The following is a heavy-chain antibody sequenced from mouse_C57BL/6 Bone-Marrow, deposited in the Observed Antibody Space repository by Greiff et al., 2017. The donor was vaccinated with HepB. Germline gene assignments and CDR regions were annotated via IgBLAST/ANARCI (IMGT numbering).Heavy chain of an antibody. Sequence: QVQLQQPGTELVKPGASVKLSCKASGYTFTSYWMHWVKQRPGQGLEWIGNINPSNGGTNYNEKFKSKATLTVDKSSSTAYMQLSSLTSEDSAVYCFARDKGKLLQHYSAIDYWGQGTSVTVSS. CDR2: INPSNGGT. CDR3: ARDKGKLLQHYSAIDY. J-gene: IGHJ4*01. CDR1: GYTFTSYW. D-gene: IGHD2-12*01. V-gene: IGHV1-53*01.